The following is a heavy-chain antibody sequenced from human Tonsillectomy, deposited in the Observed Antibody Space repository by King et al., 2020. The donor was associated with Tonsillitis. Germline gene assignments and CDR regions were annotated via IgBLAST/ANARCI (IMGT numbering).Heavy chain of an antibody. Sequence: VQLQQWGAGLLKPSETLSLTCAVYGGSFSSYYWSWIRQPPGKGLEWIGEINHSGSTNYNPSLKSRVTISVDTSKNQFSLKLTSVTAADTAVYYCSSGGYFYFGYWGQGALVTVSS. V-gene: IGHV4-34*01. CDR3: SSGGYFYFGY. CDR2: INHSGST. CDR1: GGSFSSYY. D-gene: IGHD3-10*01. J-gene: IGHJ4*02.